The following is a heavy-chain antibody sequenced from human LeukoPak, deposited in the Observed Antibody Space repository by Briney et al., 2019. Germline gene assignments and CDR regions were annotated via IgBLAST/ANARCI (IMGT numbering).Heavy chain of an antibody. CDR3: ARTYYDILEGYYFDY. CDR2: IYHSGRT. J-gene: IGHJ4*02. D-gene: IGHD3-22*01. V-gene: IGHV4-38-2*02. CDR1: GYSISSGYY. Sequence: SETLSLTCTVSGYSISSGYYWGWIRQPPGKGLEWIGSIYHSGRTFYNPSLKSRVTISVDTSKNQFSLKLSSVTAADTAVYYCARTYYDILEGYYFDYWGQGTLVTVSS.